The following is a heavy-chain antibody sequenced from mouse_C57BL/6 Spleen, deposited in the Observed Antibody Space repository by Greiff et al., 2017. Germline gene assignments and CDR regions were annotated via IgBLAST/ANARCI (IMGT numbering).Heavy chain of an antibody. J-gene: IGHJ4*01. CDR2: ISSGSSTI. CDR1: GFTFSDYG. V-gene: IGHV5-17*01. D-gene: IGHD1-1*01. Sequence: EVKLVESGGGLVKPGGSLKLSCAASGFTFSDYGMHWVRQAPEKGLEWVAYISSGSSTIYYADTVKGRFTISRDKSKNTLFMQMTSLRSEDTAMYYCAKLLITTVVATGAMDYWGQGTSVTVSS. CDR3: AKLLITTVVATGAMDY.